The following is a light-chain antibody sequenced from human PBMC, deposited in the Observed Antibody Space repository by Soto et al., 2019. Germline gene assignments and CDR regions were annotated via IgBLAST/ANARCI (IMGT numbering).Light chain of an antibody. CDR3: QQRYGWPS. J-gene: IGKJ2*01. CDR1: QTVNSY. V-gene: IGKV3-11*01. CDR2: DAS. Sequence: EIVLTQSPATLSLSPGERATLSCRASQTVNSYLAWYQHKLGQAPRLLIYDASNRATGVPARFSGSGSGTDFTLTISSLEHEDFAVYYCQQRYGWPSFGQGTKLEIK.